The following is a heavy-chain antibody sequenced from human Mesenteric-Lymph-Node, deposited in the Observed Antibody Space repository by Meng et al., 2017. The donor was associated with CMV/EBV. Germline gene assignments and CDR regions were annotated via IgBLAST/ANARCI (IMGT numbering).Heavy chain of an antibody. D-gene: IGHD1-1*01. Sequence: SETLSLTCTVSAGSISSGDYYWSWIRQPPGKGLEWIGYIYYSGSTYYNPSLKSRVTISVDTSKNQFSLKLSSVTAADTAVYYCARVDGTSALDYWGQGTLVTVSS. CDR1: AGSISSGDYY. J-gene: IGHJ4*02. CDR2: IYYSGST. CDR3: ARVDGTSALDY. V-gene: IGHV4-30-4*08.